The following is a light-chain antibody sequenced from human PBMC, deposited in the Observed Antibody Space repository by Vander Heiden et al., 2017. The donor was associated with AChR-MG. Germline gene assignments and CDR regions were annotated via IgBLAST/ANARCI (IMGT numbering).Light chain of an antibody. CDR1: SSDVGGYNY. CDR2: DVS. Sequence: QSALPQPASVSGSPGRSITISCTGTSSDVGGYNYVSWYQQHPGKAPKLMIYDVSNRPSGVSNRFSGSKSGNTASLTISGLQAEDEADYYCSSYTSSSTLVFGGGTKLTVL. V-gene: IGLV2-14*01. J-gene: IGLJ3*02. CDR3: SSYTSSSTLV.